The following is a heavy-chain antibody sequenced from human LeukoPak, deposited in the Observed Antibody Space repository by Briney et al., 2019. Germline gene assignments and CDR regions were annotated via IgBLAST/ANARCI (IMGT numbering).Heavy chain of an antibody. CDR1: GFTFSSYA. J-gene: IGHJ5*02. Sequence: TGGSLRLSCAASGFTFSSYAMSWVRQAPGKGLEWVSAISGSGGSTYYADSVKGRFTIPRDNSKNTLYLQMNSLRAEDTAVYYCAGYYDSSGYNWFDPWGQGTLVTVSS. CDR2: ISGSGGST. CDR3: AGYYDSSGYNWFDP. D-gene: IGHD3-22*01. V-gene: IGHV3-23*01.